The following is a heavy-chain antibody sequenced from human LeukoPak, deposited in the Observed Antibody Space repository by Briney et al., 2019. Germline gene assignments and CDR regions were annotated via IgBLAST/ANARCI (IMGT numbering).Heavy chain of an antibody. V-gene: IGHV3-23*01. CDR2: ISGSGVGT. D-gene: IGHD3-10*01. CDR1: GFTFSSYT. J-gene: IGHJ3*02. CDR3: ARKLLWFGELPLDAFDI. Sequence: GGSLRLSCAASGFTFSSYTMNWVRQAPGKGLEWVSAISGSGVGTYYADSVKGRFTISRDNAKNSLYLQMNSLRAEDTAVYYCARKLLWFGELPLDAFDIWGQGTMVTVSS.